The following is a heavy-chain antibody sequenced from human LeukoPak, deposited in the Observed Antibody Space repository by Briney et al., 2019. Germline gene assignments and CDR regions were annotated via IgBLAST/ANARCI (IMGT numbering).Heavy chain of an antibody. Sequence: ASVKVSCKAPGYTFTSYDINWVRQATGQGLEWMGWMNPNSGNTGYAQKFQGRVTMTRNTSISTAYMELSSLRSEDTAVYYCARRKGIKAARLRLGGWFDPWGQGTLVTVSS. CDR1: GYTFTSYD. D-gene: IGHD6-6*01. CDR2: MNPNSGNT. J-gene: IGHJ5*02. V-gene: IGHV1-8*01. CDR3: ARRKGIKAARLRLGGWFDP.